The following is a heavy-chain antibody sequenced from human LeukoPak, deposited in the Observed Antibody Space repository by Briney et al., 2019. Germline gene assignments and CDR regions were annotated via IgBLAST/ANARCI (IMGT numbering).Heavy chain of an antibody. D-gene: IGHD3-3*01. J-gene: IGHJ4*02. CDR3: ANGGYFDY. CDR1: GFTFSSYG. CDR2: ISYDGSNK. Sequence: GRSLRLSCAASGFTFSSYGMRWVRQAPGKGLEWVAVISYDGSNKYYADSVKGRFTISRDNSKNTLYLQMNSLRAEDTAVYYCANGGYFDYWGQGTLVTVSS. V-gene: IGHV3-30*18.